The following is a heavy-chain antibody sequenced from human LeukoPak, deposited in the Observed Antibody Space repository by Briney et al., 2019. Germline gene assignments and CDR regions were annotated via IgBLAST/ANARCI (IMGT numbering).Heavy chain of an antibody. V-gene: IGHV3-30*19. J-gene: IGHJ3*02. CDR2: ISYDGSNK. CDR1: GFTFSSYG. Sequence: GGSLRLSCAAFGFTFSSYGMHWVRQAPGKGLEWVAVISYDGSNKHYADSVKGRFTISRDNSKNTLYLQMNSLRAEDTAVYYCARGHSSGSISADDAFDIWGQGTMVTVSS. D-gene: IGHD3-22*01. CDR3: ARGHSSGSISADDAFDI.